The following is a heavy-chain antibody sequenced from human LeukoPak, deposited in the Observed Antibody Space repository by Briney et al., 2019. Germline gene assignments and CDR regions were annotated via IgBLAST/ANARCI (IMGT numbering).Heavy chain of an antibody. CDR3: ANLRGSGSSYFDS. CDR1: GFTFSTYV. J-gene: IGHJ4*02. D-gene: IGHD3-10*01. V-gene: IGHV3-23*01. Sequence: GGSLRLSCAASGFTFSTYVVSWVRQAPGKGLEWVSTISASGVGTYYADSVKGRFTVSRDNSKNTLYLQLNSLRAEDTAVYFCANLRGSGSSYFDSWGQGTLVTVSS. CDR2: ISASGVGT.